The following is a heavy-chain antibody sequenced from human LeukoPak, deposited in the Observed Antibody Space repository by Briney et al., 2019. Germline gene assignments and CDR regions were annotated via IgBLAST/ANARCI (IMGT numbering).Heavy chain of an antibody. CDR1: GGSFSGYY. V-gene: IGHV4-34*01. J-gene: IGHJ4*02. Sequence: SETLSLTCAVYGGSFSGYYWSWIRQPPGKGLEWIGEINHSGITNYNPSLKSRVTMSVDTSKVQFSLKLSSVTAADTAVYYCARGLGGSSWYIFFDYWGQGTLVTVSS. CDR3: ARGLGGSSWYIFFDY. D-gene: IGHD6-13*01. CDR2: INHSGIT.